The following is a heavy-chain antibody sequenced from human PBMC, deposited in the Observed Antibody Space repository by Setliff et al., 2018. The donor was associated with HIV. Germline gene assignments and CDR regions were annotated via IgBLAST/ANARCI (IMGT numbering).Heavy chain of an antibody. V-gene: IGHV4-39*01. CDR1: GGSISSSSYY. J-gene: IGHJ4*02. Sequence: SETLSLTCTVSGGSISSSSYYWGWIRQPPGKGLEWIGSIYYSGSTYYNPSLKSRVTTSVDTSTNQFSLKLSSVTAADTAVYYCARLKGFVVVVAASYYFDYWGQGTLVTVSS. CDR2: IYYSGST. CDR3: ARLKGFVVVVAASYYFDY. D-gene: IGHD2-15*01.